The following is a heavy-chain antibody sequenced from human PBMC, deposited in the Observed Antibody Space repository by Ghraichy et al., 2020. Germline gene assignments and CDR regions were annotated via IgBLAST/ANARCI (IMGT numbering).Heavy chain of an antibody. CDR1: GFTFSSYT. V-gene: IGHV3-64D*06. J-gene: IGHJ4*02. CDR3: GAAYTSGRDY. Sequence: GGSLRLSCSASGFTFSSYTMHWVRQAPGKGLEYVSKIDNNGGTTYYADSVKGRLTISRDNSQNTLYLHMSSLRAEDTAVYYCGAAYTSGRDYWGQGTLVTVSS. D-gene: IGHD6-19*01. CDR2: IDNNGGTT.